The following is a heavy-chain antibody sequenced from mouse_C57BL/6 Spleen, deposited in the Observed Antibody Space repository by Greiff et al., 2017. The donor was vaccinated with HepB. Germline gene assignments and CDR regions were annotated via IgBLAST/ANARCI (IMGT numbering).Heavy chain of an antibody. CDR1: GFTFSDYG. CDR3: ARPLVGNYFDY. Sequence: EVKLVESGGGLVKPGGSLKLSCAASGFTFSDYGMHWVRQAPEKGLEWVAYISSGSSTIYYADTVKGRFTISRDNAKNTLFLQMTSLRSEDTAMYYCARPLVGNYFDYWGQGTTLTVSS. J-gene: IGHJ2*01. V-gene: IGHV5-17*01. D-gene: IGHD6-2*01. CDR2: ISSGSSTI.